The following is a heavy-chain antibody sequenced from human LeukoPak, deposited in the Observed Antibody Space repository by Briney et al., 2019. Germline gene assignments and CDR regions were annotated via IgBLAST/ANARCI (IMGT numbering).Heavy chain of an antibody. CDR3: ARDARIPAAPFDY. CDR1: GFPFSSYT. V-gene: IGHV3-21*01. D-gene: IGHD2-2*01. J-gene: IGHJ4*02. CDR2: ISSSSSYI. Sequence: PGGSLNLSCAASGFPFSSYTLNWFRQAPGKGLGWVSSISSSSSYIYYADSVQGRFTISRDNAKNSLYLQMNSLRAEDTAVYYCARDARIPAAPFDYWGQGTLVTVSS.